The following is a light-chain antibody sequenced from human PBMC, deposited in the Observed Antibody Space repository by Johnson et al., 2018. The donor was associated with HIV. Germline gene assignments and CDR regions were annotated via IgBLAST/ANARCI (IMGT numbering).Light chain of an antibody. CDR2: EDN. V-gene: IGLV1-51*02. Sequence: QSVLTQPPSVSAAPGQTVNISCSGNVSNIESYFVSWYQQLPGAAPTLLIYEDNKRPSGIPDRFSGSKSGATATLGITGLKTGDEADYYCGIWDASLSPLYVVGTWTTITVL. CDR1: VSNIESYF. CDR3: GIWDASLSPLYV. J-gene: IGLJ1*01.